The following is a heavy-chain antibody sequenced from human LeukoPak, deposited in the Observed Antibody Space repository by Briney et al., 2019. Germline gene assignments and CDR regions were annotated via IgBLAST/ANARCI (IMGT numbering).Heavy chain of an antibody. J-gene: IGHJ4*02. CDR3: AREDSSGYYHNPYGY. Sequence: PGGSLRLSCAASGFTFSSYAMSWVRQPPGKGLEWIGEINHSGSTNYNPSLKSRVTISVDTSKNQFSLKLSSVTAADTAVYYCAREDSSGYYHNPYGYWGQGTLVTVSS. CDR1: GFTFSSYA. D-gene: IGHD3-22*01. V-gene: IGHV4-34*01. CDR2: INHSGST.